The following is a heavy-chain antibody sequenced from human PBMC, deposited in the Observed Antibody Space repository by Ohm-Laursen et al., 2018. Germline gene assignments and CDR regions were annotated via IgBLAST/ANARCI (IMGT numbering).Heavy chain of an antibody. J-gene: IGHJ6*02. V-gene: IGHV3-74*01. CDR1: GFTFSSYW. D-gene: IGHD5-12*01. CDR2: INSDGSST. CDR3: ARVRVRGGYPLYYYYGMDV. Sequence: SLRLSCAASGFTFSSYWMHWVRQAPGKGLVWVSRINSDGSSTSYADSVKGRFTISRDNAKNTLYLQMNSLRAEDTAVYYCARVRVRGGYPLYYYYGMDVWGQGTTVTVSS.